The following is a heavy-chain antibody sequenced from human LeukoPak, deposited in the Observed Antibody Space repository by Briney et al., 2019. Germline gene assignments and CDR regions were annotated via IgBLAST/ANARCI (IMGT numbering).Heavy chain of an antibody. V-gene: IGHV4-59*01. J-gene: IGHJ4*02. CDR1: GGSISSYY. CDR2: IYNSGST. D-gene: IGHD3-9*01. Sequence: PSETLSLTCTVSGGSISSYYWSSIRQPPGKGLEWIGYIYNSGSTNYNPSLKSRVTISVDTPKNQFSLKLSSVTAADTAVYCCVRRGYDILTGYYTPHFDYWGQGTLVTVSS. CDR3: VRRGYDILTGYYTPHFDY.